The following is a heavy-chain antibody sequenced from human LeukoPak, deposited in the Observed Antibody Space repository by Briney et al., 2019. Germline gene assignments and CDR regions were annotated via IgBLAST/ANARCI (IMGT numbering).Heavy chain of an antibody. CDR3: ARSHSSSSGHDAFNI. CDR1: GGTVTTYA. Sequence: SVKVSCKTSGGTVTTYAISWVRQAPGQGLEWMGGIIPIFDTPDHAQRFQGRVTITADRSTGTVYLELSSLRSEDTAVYYCARSHSSSSGHDAFNIWGQGALVTVSS. J-gene: IGHJ3*02. CDR2: IIPIFDTP. V-gene: IGHV1-69*06. D-gene: IGHD6-6*01.